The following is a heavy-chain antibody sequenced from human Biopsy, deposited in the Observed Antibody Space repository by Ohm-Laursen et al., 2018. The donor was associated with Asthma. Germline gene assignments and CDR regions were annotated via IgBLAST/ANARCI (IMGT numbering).Heavy chain of an antibody. V-gene: IGHV1-69*01. CDR3: ARKAGSCISRTCYSLDF. Sequence: SSVKVSCKSLGGTFNTYVIGWVRQAPGQGLEWMGGINSVFGTTTYPQKFQDRVTITADDPTSTVYMGLSSLRSEDTAVYYCARKAGSCISRTCYSLDFWGQGTLVTVSS. CDR1: GGTFNTYV. D-gene: IGHD2-2*01. J-gene: IGHJ4*02. CDR2: INSVFGTT.